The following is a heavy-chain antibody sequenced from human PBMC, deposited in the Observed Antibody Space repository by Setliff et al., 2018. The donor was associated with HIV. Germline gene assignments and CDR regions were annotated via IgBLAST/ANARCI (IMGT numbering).Heavy chain of an antibody. V-gene: IGHV4-59*02. Sequence: SETLSLTCTVSGASVNSHYWAWIRQPPGKGLEWIGSLYYSGNTNYNPSLKSRVTISVDTSKNQFSLKLNSVTAADTAVYYCARVRLELRQYWFDSWGQGSPVTVSS. J-gene: IGHJ5*01. CDR2: LYYSGNT. D-gene: IGHD1-7*01. CDR3: ARVRLELRQYWFDS. CDR1: GASVNSHY.